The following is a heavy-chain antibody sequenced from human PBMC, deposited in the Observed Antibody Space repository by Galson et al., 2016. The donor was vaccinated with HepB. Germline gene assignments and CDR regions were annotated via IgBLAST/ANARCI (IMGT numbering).Heavy chain of an antibody. D-gene: IGHD6-13*01. Sequence: SLRLSCAVSTVSLNNYEMNWVRLAPGKGLEWISFIGRSGTPTYYADSVKGRFTISRDNSKNTLYLQMNSLKAEDTAVYYCASRVSFDYWGQGTLVTVSS. V-gene: IGHV3-48*03. CDR1: TVSLNNYE. CDR2: IGRSGTPT. J-gene: IGHJ4*02. CDR3: ASRVSFDY.